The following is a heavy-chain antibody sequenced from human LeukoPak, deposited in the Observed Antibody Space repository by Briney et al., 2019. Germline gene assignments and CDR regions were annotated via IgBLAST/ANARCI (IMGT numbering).Heavy chain of an antibody. CDR3: ARDRIQGLSGGYYGMYV. Sequence: GGSLRLSCAASVFTFCDYWMRWVRQARGEGRVWVSRIKSDGRSTTYADSVKDRITISRDDAKNTLYLQMNSLRAEDTAVYYCARDRIQGLSGGYYGMYVWGQGTTVTVSS. CDR2: IKSDGRST. D-gene: IGHD6-25*01. J-gene: IGHJ6*01. V-gene: IGHV3-74*03. CDR1: VFTFCDYW.